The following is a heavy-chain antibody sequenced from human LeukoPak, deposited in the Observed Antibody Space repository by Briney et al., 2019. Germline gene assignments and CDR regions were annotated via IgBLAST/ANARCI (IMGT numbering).Heavy chain of an antibody. D-gene: IGHD7-27*01. CDR3: AKDRLANWGSQRAFDI. V-gene: IGHV3-53*01. CDR1: GFTVSSNY. Sequence: PGGSLRLSCAASGFTVSSNYMSWVRQAPGKGLEWVSVIYSGGSTYYADSVKGRFTISRDNSKNTLYLQMNSLRAEDTAVYYCAKDRLANWGSQRAFDIWGQGVMVAVSS. J-gene: IGHJ3*02. CDR2: IYSGGST.